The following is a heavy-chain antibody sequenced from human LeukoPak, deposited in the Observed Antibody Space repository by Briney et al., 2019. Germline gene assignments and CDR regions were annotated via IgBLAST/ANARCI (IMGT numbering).Heavy chain of an antibody. Sequence: PSETLSLTCAVSGYSLSSGSYWGWIRQPPGKGLEWIGSIFHSGTTYYNPSLKSRVTISVDTSKNQFSLKLSSVTAADTAVYYCAREIFGVVTARYYYYYMDVWGKGTTVTVSS. CDR2: IFHSGTT. CDR1: GYSLSSGSY. J-gene: IGHJ6*03. CDR3: AREIFGVVTARYYYYYMDV. D-gene: IGHD3-3*01. V-gene: IGHV4-38-2*02.